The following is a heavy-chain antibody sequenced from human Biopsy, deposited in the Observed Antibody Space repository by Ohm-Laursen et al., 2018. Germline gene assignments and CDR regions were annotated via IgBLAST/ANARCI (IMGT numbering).Heavy chain of an antibody. J-gene: IGHJ6*02. Sequence: GASVKVSCKASGGAFTNFAINWVRQAPGQGFEWMGGIITVSVTAGYTEKFQGRVPITADVTTTTAYMDLRGLRSEDTAVYYFVAYPSSGFCENNDDVAMDVWGQGTTVSVSS. CDR3: VAYPSSGFCENNDDVAMDV. D-gene: IGHD6-19*01. V-gene: IGHV1-69*13. CDR1: GGAFTNFA. CDR2: IITVSVTA.